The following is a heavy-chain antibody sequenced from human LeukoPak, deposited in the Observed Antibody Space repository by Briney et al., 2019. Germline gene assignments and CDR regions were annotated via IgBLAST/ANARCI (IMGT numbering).Heavy chain of an antibody. J-gene: IGHJ3*02. CDR3: ARAVRDYYDSSGNYDAFDI. V-gene: IGHV1-8*02. D-gene: IGHD3-22*01. CDR1: GFTFSSYG. Sequence: ASVKVSCKASGFTFSSYGISWVRQAPGQGLEWMGWMHSNSGNTGYAQKFQGRVSMTTNPSISTAYMELSSLRSEDTAIYYCARAVRDYYDSSGNYDAFDIWGQGTMVTVSS. CDR2: MHSNSGNT.